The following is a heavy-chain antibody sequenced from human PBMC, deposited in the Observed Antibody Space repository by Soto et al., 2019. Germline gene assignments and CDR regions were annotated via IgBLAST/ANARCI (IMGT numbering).Heavy chain of an antibody. Sequence: ASVKVSCKASGYTFTGYYMHWVRQAPGQGLEWMGWINPNSGGTNYAQKFQGWVTMTRDTSISTAYMELSRLRSDDTAVYYCARGVMSEYYYYYGMDVWGQGTTVTVSS. V-gene: IGHV1-2*04. CDR1: GYTFTGYY. CDR3: ARGVMSEYYYYYGMDV. D-gene: IGHD3-16*01. CDR2: INPNSGGT. J-gene: IGHJ6*02.